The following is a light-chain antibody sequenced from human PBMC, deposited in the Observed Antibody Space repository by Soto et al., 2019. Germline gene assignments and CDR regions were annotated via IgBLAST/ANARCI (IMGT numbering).Light chain of an antibody. Sequence: EIVITPSPTILYVSQGERASLSCMVSQSVSSSYLAWYQQKPGQAPRLLIYGAFSRATGIPDRFSGSGSGTDFTLTISRLEPEDFAVYYCQQYGSSPLTFGGGTKVEIK. CDR1: QSVSSSY. V-gene: IGKV3-20*01. CDR3: QQYGSSPLT. CDR2: GAF. J-gene: IGKJ4*01.